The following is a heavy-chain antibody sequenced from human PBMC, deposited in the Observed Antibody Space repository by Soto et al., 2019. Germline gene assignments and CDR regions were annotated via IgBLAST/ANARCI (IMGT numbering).Heavy chain of an antibody. Sequence: GGSLRLSCAASGFTFSAFWMSWVRQAPGKGLEWVADVKPDGSDRSYVDSVKGRFTISRDNAKGSLYLQMDSLRAEDTAVYYCVTDSYWSFHYWGQGALVTVSS. CDR1: GFTFSAFW. J-gene: IGHJ4*02. V-gene: IGHV3-7*01. CDR2: VKPDGSDR. D-gene: IGHD2-8*02. CDR3: VTDSYWSFHY.